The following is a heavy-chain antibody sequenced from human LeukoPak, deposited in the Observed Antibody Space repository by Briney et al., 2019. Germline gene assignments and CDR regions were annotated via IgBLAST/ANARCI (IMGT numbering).Heavy chain of an antibody. V-gene: IGHV3-23*01. CDR1: GFTVNSYA. CDR2: ISASGDNT. CDR3: AKGGRRHYGDYVAF. Sequence: PGGSLRLSCDASGFTVNSYAMNWVRQAPGKGLEWVSVISASGDNTYYADSVKGRFTISRDDSKNTVYLQMNSLRADDTAVYHCAKGGRRHYGDYVAFWGQGTLVTVPS. J-gene: IGHJ4*02. D-gene: IGHD4-17*01.